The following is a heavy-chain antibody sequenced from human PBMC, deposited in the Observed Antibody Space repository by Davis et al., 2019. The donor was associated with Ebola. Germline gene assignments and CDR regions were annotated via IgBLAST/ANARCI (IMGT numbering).Heavy chain of an antibody. V-gene: IGHV4-4*02. D-gene: IGHD6-19*01. CDR2: IYHSGST. CDR3: ARAEQRQRQFLIYAMDV. CDR1: GDSISSGYW. Sequence: MPSETLSLTCAVSGDSISSGYWWSWVRQPPGKGLEWIGEIYHSGSTNYNPSLKSRVTISADKSRNQFSLQLSSVTPEDTAVYFCARAEQRQRQFLIYAMDVWGQGTTVSVSS. J-gene: IGHJ6*02.